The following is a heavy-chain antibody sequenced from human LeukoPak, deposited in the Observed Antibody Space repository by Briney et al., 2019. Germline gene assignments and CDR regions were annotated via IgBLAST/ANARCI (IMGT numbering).Heavy chain of an antibody. J-gene: IGHJ4*02. CDR3: AKDWTGYSYGATSDY. V-gene: IGHV3-11*04. CDR1: GFTFSDYY. CDR2: ISSSGSTI. Sequence: GGSLRLSCAASGFTFSDYYMSWIRQAPGKGLEWVSYISSSGSTIYYADSVKGRFTISRDNSKNTLYLQMNSLRAEDTAVYYCAKDWTGYSYGATSDYWGQGTLVTVSS. D-gene: IGHD5-18*01.